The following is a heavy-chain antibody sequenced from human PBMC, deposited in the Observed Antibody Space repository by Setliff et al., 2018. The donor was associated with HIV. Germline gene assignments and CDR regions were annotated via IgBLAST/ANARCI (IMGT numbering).Heavy chain of an antibody. D-gene: IGHD6-13*01. Sequence: SETLSLTCTVSGGSISGGGYYWGWIRQPPGKGLDWIGSIYYSGNTYYNPSLKSRATISEDTSRNQFSLKLSSVTAADTAVYYCARDGRHDRNSWFITHQYFKHWGQGTLVTVSS. CDR1: GGSISGGGYY. CDR2: IYYSGNT. J-gene: IGHJ1*01. CDR3: ARDGRHDRNSWFITHQYFKH. V-gene: IGHV4-39*07.